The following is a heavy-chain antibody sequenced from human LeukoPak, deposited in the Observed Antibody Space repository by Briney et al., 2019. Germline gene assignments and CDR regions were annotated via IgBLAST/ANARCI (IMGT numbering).Heavy chain of an antibody. Sequence: GGSLRLSCAASGNYWMHWVRQAPGKGLVWVSHINSDGSWTSYADSVKGQFTISKDNAKNTVYLQMNSLRAEDTAVYYCVSFYETYWGRGTLVTVSS. CDR3: VSFYETY. CDR1: GNYW. V-gene: IGHV3-74*01. J-gene: IGHJ4*02. CDR2: INSDGSWT. D-gene: IGHD2/OR15-2a*01.